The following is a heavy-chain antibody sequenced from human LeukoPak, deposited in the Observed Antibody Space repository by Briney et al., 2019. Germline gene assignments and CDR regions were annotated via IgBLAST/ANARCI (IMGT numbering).Heavy chain of an antibody. CDR1: GGTFSSYA. D-gene: IGHD3-3*01. Sequence: ASVKVSCKASGGTFSSYAISWVRQAPGQGLEWMGWMNPNSGNIGYAQKFQGRVSMTRNTSISTAYMELSSLRSEDTAVYYCARGGGLRAYYDFWSGFLLNYYYYGMDVWGQGTTVTVSS. CDR3: ARGGGLRAYYDFWSGFLLNYYYYGMDV. CDR2: MNPNSGNI. J-gene: IGHJ6*02. V-gene: IGHV1-8*02.